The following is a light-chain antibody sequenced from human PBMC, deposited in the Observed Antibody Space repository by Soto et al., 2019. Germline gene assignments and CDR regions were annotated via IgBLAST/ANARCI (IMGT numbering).Light chain of an antibody. J-gene: IGKJ2*01. V-gene: IGKV1-6*01. Sequence: AIQMTQSPSSLSACLGDRVTITCRASQGIRNDLGWYQQKPGKAPKLLIFAASSLQSGVPSRFSGSGSDTDLTRTISSLQPEDFATYYCLQANSFPYTFGQGTKLEIK. CDR1: QGIRND. CDR2: AAS. CDR3: LQANSFPYT.